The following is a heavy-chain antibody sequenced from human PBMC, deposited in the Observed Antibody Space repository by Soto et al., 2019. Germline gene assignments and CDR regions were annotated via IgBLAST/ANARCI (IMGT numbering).Heavy chain of an antibody. D-gene: IGHD3-9*01. Sequence: SETLSLTCTVSGDSVSRGGYHWSWIRQHPGKGLECIGHIYYTGRTSYNPSLKSRVIISTDRSKNQFSLSLSAVTAADAAVYYCARRTGYPYYFDFWGQGTLVTVSS. CDR3: ARRTGYPYYFDF. CDR1: GDSVSRGGYH. CDR2: IYYTGRT. J-gene: IGHJ4*02. V-gene: IGHV4-31*03.